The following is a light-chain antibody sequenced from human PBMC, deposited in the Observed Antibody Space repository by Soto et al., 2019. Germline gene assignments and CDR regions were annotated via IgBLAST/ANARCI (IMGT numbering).Light chain of an antibody. Sequence: EIVLTQSPGTLSLSPGERATLSCRASQSVSSSYLAWYQQKPGQAPRLLIYGASSRATGITDRFSGSGSGTAFTLTISRLEPEDFAVYYCKQYGSSPYTFGQGTKLEIK. V-gene: IGKV3-20*01. CDR1: QSVSSSY. CDR2: GAS. CDR3: KQYGSSPYT. J-gene: IGKJ2*01.